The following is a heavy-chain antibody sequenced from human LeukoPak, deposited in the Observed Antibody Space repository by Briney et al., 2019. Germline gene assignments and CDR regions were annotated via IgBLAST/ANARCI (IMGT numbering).Heavy chain of an antibody. CDR2: MNPNSGNT. CDR1: GYTFSSYD. D-gene: IGHD1-26*01. CDR3: ASKGGSSNFDY. V-gene: IGHV1-8*01. Sequence: ASVTVSCKASGYTFSSYDINWVRQATGQGLEWMGWMNPNSGNTGYAQKFQGRVAMTRNTSISTAYMELSSLRSEDTAVYYCASKGGSSNFDYWGQGTLVTVSS. J-gene: IGHJ4*02.